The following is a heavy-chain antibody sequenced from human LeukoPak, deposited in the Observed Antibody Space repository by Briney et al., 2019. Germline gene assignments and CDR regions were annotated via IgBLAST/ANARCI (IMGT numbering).Heavy chain of an antibody. D-gene: IGHD4-17*01. J-gene: IGHJ4*02. CDR1: GFTFSNYW. V-gene: IGHV3-7*03. CDR3: ARDKTSVTTFGY. CDR2: IKYDGSEE. Sequence: GGSLRLSCAASGFTFSNYWMNWVRQAPGKGLEWVANIKYDGSEEHYVDSVKGRFTISRDNAKNSLYLQMNGLRAGDTAVYYCARDKTSVTTFGYWGQGTLVTVSS.